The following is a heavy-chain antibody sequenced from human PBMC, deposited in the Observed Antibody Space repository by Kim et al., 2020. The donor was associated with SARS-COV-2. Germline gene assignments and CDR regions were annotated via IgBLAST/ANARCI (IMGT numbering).Heavy chain of an antibody. J-gene: IGHJ5*02. CDR2: IRSKAKNYAT. CDR3: TRQDDLIPYSSTWDFSEHWFDP. D-gene: IGHD6-13*01. CDR1: GFTCSGAA. V-gene: IGHV3-73*01. Sequence: GGSLRLSCAASGFTCSGAALHWVRQASGKGLEWVGRIRSKAKNYATAYTAPVEGRFTISRDDSKNTAYLQVNSLKTEDTAVYYCTRQDDLIPYSSTWDFSEHWFDPWGQGTLVPVSS.